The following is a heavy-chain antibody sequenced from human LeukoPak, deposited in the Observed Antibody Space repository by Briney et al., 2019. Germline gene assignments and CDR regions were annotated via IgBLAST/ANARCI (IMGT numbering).Heavy chain of an antibody. D-gene: IGHD3/OR15-3a*01. CDR1: GFTFSNYA. CDR2: ISGSGGSK. CDR3: AKGTGYYMRDSFDY. V-gene: IGHV3-23*01. J-gene: IGHJ4*02. Sequence: GVSLRLSRAASGFTFSNYAMSWVRQAPGKGLEWVSSISGSGGSKYYADSVKGRFTISRDNSKNTVYLQMNSLRAEDTAVYYCAKGTGYYMRDSFDYWGQGTLVTVSS.